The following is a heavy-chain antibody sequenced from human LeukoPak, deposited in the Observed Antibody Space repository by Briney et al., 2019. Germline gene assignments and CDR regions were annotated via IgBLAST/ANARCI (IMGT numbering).Heavy chain of an antibody. J-gene: IGHJ6*03. CDR3: ARVITGTTNYYYYYMDV. D-gene: IGHD1-7*01. Sequence: TSETLSLTCTVSGGSISSYYWSWIRQPPGKGLEWIGYIYYSGSTNYNPSLKSRVTISVDTSKNQFSLKLSSVTAADTAVYYCARVITGTTNYYYYYMDVWGKGTTVTVSS. CDR1: GGSISSYY. V-gene: IGHV4-59*01. CDR2: IYYSGST.